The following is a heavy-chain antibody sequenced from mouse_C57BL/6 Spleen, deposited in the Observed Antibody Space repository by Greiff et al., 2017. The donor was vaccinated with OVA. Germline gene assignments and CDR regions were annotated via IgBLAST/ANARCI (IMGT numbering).Heavy chain of an antibody. CDR2: ISDGGSYT. Sequence: EVQLVESGGGLVKPGGSLELSCAASGFTFSSYAMSWVRQTPEKRLEWVATISDGGSYTYYPDNVKGRFTISRDNAKNNLYLQMSHLKSEDTAMYYCARDQRYYFDYWGQGTTLTVSS. V-gene: IGHV5-4*01. CDR3: ARDQRYYFDY. J-gene: IGHJ2*01. CDR1: GFTFSSYA.